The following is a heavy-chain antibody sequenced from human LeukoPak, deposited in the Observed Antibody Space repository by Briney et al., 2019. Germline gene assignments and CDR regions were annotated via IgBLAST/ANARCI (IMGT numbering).Heavy chain of an antibody. Sequence: SETLSLTCTVSGGSMNNYYWSWIRQAPGKGLEWIGSIYYSGRTYYNASLKSRVTISADMSKNQFSLKLSSVTAADTAVYYCARNPWGSGSDYWGQGTLVTVSS. CDR3: ARNPWGSGSDY. CDR1: GGSMNNYY. CDR2: IYYSGRT. D-gene: IGHD6-19*01. V-gene: IGHV4-59*05. J-gene: IGHJ4*02.